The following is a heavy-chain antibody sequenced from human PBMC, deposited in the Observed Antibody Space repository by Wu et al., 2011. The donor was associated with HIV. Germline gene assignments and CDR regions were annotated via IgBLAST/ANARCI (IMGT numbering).Heavy chain of an antibody. D-gene: IGHD6-19*01. Sequence: YISSSGSTIYYADSVKGRFTISRDNAKNSLYLQMNSLRAEDTAVYYCARDGYSSGWSWGMDVWGQGTTVTVSS. CDR2: ISSSGSTI. CDR3: ARDGYSSGWSWGMDV. J-gene: IGHJ6*02. V-gene: IGHV3-11*01.